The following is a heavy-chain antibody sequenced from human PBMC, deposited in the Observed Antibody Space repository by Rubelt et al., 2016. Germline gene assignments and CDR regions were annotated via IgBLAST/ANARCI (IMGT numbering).Heavy chain of an antibody. Sequence: QLQLQESGPGLVKPSETLSLTCTVSGGSISSSSYYWGWIRQPPGKGLEWIGSIYYSGSTYYNPSLKSRVTISVDTSKNQFSLKLSSVTAADTAVYYCARQIVVVPAALFDYWGQGTLVTVSS. D-gene: IGHD2-2*01. CDR1: GGSISSSSYY. V-gene: IGHV4-39*07. J-gene: IGHJ4*02. CDR3: ARQIVVVPAALFDY. CDR2: IYYSGST.